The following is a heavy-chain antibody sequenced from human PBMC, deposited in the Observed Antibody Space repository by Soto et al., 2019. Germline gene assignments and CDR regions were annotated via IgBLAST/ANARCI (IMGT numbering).Heavy chain of an antibody. CDR1: GFTFSSYA. CDR2: ISGSGGST. Sequence: PGGSLRLSCAASGFTFSSYAMSWVRQAPGKGLEWVSAISGSGGSTYYADSVKGRFTISRDNSKNTLYLQMNSLRAEDTAVYYCAKGRYYDSSGYPPGFDYWGQGTLVTVS. J-gene: IGHJ4*02. V-gene: IGHV3-23*01. CDR3: AKGRYYDSSGYPPGFDY. D-gene: IGHD3-22*01.